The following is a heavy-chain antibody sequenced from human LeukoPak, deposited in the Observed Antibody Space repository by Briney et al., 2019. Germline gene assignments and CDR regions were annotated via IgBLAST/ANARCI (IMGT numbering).Heavy chain of an antibody. Sequence: PGGSLRLSCAASGFIFSSYDMHWVRQAPGKGLEWVAYVRYDGSNKYYADSVKGRFTISREDSRNTLYLQMNSLRVEDTAVYYCAKDRGTARSTHFDYRGQGTLVTVSS. D-gene: IGHD3-10*01. J-gene: IGHJ4*02. CDR3: AKDRGTARSTHFDY. V-gene: IGHV3-30*02. CDR1: GFIFSSYD. CDR2: VRYDGSNK.